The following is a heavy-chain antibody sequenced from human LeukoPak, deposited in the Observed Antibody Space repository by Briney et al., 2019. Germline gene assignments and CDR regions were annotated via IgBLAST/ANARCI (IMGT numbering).Heavy chain of an antibody. D-gene: IGHD3-22*01. Sequence: PGGSLRLSCAASGFTFSSYEMNWVRRAPGKGLEGVSYISSGGSTIYYADSVKGRFTISRDNAKNSLYLQLNSLRAEDTAVYYCARGLRYYDSSGYPYWGQGTLVTVSS. CDR3: ARGLRYYDSSGYPY. V-gene: IGHV3-48*03. J-gene: IGHJ4*02. CDR2: ISSGGSTI. CDR1: GFTFSSYE.